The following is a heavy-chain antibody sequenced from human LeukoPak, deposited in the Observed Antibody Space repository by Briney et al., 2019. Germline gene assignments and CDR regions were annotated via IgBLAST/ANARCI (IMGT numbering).Heavy chain of an antibody. Sequence: GGSLRLSCAASGFTFSSYWMHWVRQAPGKGLVWVSRINSDGSSTSYADSVKGRFTISRDNAKNTLYLQMNSLRAEDTAVYYCARDLAMVRGVIDFDYWGQGTLVTVSS. CDR2: INSDGSST. CDR1: GFTFSSYW. D-gene: IGHD3-10*01. J-gene: IGHJ4*02. V-gene: IGHV3-74*01. CDR3: ARDLAMVRGVIDFDY.